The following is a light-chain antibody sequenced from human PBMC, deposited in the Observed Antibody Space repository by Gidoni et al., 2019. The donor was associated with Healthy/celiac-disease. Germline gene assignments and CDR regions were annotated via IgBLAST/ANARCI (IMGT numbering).Light chain of an antibody. Sequence: DIVVTQSPDSLPVSLGERATITCKSSQSVLYSSNNKNYLAWYQQKPGQPPKLLIYWASTRESGVPDRFSGSGSGTDFTLTISSLQAEDVALYYCQQYYSTPLTFGPGTKVDIK. V-gene: IGKV4-1*01. CDR1: QSVLYSSNNKNY. CDR3: QQYYSTPLT. J-gene: IGKJ3*01. CDR2: WAS.